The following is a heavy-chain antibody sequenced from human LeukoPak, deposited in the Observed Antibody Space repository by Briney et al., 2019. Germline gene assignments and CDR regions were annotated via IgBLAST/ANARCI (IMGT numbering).Heavy chain of an antibody. CDR2: IYYSGST. D-gene: IGHD5-12*01. CDR3: ARGDYGYDTGY. CDR1: GGSISSYY. Sequence: SETLSLTCTVSGGSISSYYWSWIRQPPGKGLEWIGYIYYSGSTNYNPSLKSRVTISVDTSKIQVSLHVTSVTAVDTAVYYFARGDYGYDTGYWGQGTLVTVSS. V-gene: IGHV4-59*01. J-gene: IGHJ4*02.